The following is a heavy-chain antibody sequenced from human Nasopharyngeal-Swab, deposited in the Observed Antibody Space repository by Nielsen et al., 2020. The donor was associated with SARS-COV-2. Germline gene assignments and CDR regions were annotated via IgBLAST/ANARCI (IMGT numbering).Heavy chain of an antibody. CDR2: ISISGDKI. CDR1: GFTFSSSA. V-gene: IGHV3-23*01. CDR3: AKEEVPNDY. Sequence: GESLKISCAVSGFTFSSSAMSWVRKAPGQGLKYVAGISISGDKIYYADSVKGRFTISRDNSKNTLHLQMNSLRADDTAVYYCAKEEVPNDYWGQGTSVTVSS. J-gene: IGHJ4*02.